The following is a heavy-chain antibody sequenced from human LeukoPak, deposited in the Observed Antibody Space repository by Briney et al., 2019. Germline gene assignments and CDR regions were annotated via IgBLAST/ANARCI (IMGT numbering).Heavy chain of an antibody. D-gene: IGHD6-13*01. CDR2: ISGSGGST. CDR3: AKKGIAAALDPPGH. CDR1: GFTFSSYA. J-gene: IGHJ1*01. V-gene: IGHV3-23*01. Sequence: PGGSLRLSCAASGFTFSSYAMSWVRQDPGKGLEWVSAISGSGGSTYYADSVKGRFTISRDNSKNTLHLQMNSLRAEDTAVYYCAKKGIAAALDPPGHWGQGTLVTVSS.